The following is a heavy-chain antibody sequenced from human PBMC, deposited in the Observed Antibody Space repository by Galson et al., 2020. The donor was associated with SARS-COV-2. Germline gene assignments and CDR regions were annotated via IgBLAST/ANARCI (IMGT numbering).Heavy chain of an antibody. Sequence: GGSLRLSCAASGFSFDEYAMHWVRQVPGTGLEWVSGITWNSVNIDYVDSVRGRFTISRDNAKSALYLQMNSLRPEDTALYYCVKGLEITMAPRGAFDMWGQGTLVTVSS. D-gene: IGHD3-10*01. CDR2: ITWNSVNI. CDR1: GFSFDEYA. J-gene: IGHJ3*02. CDR3: VKGLEITMAPRGAFDM. V-gene: IGHV3-9*01.